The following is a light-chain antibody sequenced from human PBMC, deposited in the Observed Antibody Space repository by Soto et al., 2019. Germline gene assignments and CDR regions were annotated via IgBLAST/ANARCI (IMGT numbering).Light chain of an antibody. CDR1: HSVSSSY. CDR2: GAS. CDR3: QQYGSAPPIA. Sequence: EIVLTQSPGTLSLSPGERATLSCRASHSVSSSYLAWYQQKPGQAPRLLIYGASSRATGIPDRFSGSGSGTDFGLTIIRVDPDDFAVYYCQQYGSAPPIAFGQGTRLEIK. V-gene: IGKV3-20*01. J-gene: IGKJ5*01.